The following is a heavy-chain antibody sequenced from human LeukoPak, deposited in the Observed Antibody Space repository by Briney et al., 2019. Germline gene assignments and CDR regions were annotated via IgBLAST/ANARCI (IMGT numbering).Heavy chain of an antibody. Sequence: SVKVSCKASGGTFSSYAISWVRQAPGQGFEWMGGIIPIFGTANYAQKFQGRVTITADESTSTAYMELSSLRSEDTAVYYCARGMKQQLWAFDYWGQGTLVTVSS. J-gene: IGHJ4*02. CDR3: ARGMKQQLWAFDY. V-gene: IGHV1-69*13. D-gene: IGHD6-13*01. CDR1: GGTFSSYA. CDR2: IIPIFGTA.